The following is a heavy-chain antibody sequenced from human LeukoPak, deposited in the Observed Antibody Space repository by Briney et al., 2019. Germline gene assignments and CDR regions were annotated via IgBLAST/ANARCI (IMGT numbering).Heavy chain of an antibody. D-gene: IGHD4-23*01. CDR2: VSQSGGA. J-gene: IGHJ3*02. CDR1: GGSFSGYH. CDR3: AGSYGGNAVGPFDI. V-gene: IGHV4-34*01. Sequence: SETLSLTCAVSGGSFSGYHCSWIRQTPGKGLEWIGEVSQSGGASYNPSLKSRVTISVGTSKNHFSLKLSSVTAADTAMYYCAGSYGGNAVGPFDIWGQGTMVTVSS.